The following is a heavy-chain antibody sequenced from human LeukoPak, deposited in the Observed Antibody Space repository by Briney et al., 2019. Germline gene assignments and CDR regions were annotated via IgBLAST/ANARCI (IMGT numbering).Heavy chain of an antibody. CDR2: ISAYNGNT. J-gene: IGHJ3*02. V-gene: IGHV1-18*01. D-gene: IGHD6-13*01. CDR3: ARPMQQLVPYDAFDI. CDR1: GYTFTSYG. Sequence: GASVKVSCKASGYTFTSYGISWVRQAPGQGLECMEWISAYNGNTNYAQKLQGRVTMTTDTSTSTAYMELRSLRSDDTAVYYCARPMQQLVPYDAFDIWGQGTMVTVSS.